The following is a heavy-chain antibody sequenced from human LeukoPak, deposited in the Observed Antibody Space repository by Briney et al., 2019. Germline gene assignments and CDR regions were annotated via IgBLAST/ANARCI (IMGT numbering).Heavy chain of an antibody. CDR2: INHSGST. V-gene: IGHV4-34*01. D-gene: IGHD3-22*01. CDR1: GVSFSGYY. CDR3: AGSDSSGYAPTDY. Sequence: SETLSLTCAVYGVSFSGYYWSWIRQPPGKGLEWIGEINHSGSTNYNPSLKSRVTISVDTSKNQFSLKLSSVTAADTAVYYCAGSDSSGYAPTDYWGQGTLVTVSS. J-gene: IGHJ4*02.